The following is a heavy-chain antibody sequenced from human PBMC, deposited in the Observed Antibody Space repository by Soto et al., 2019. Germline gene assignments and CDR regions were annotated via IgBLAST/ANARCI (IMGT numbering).Heavy chain of an antibody. V-gene: IGHV3-23*01. CDR2: ISGSGGST. D-gene: IGHD2-21*02. CDR3: AKGDAHVVVTAIPPPVAFDI. Sequence: EVQLLESGGGLVQPGGSLRLSCAASGFTFSSYAMSWVRQAPGKGLEWVSAISGSGGSTYYADSVKGRFTISRDNSKNSLYQQMSSLRAEDTAVYYCAKGDAHVVVTAIPPPVAFDIWCQGTMVTVSS. J-gene: IGHJ3*02. CDR1: GFTFSSYA.